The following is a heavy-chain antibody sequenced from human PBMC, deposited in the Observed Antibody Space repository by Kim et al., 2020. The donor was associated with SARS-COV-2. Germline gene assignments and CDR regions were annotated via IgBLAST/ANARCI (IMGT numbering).Heavy chain of an antibody. J-gene: IGHJ4*02. V-gene: IGHV4-59*01. CDR2: IYHSGTP. D-gene: IGHD3-22*01. Sequence: SETLSLTCTVSGASFSTYYWTWIRQPPGKGLEWIGYIYHSGTPNFNPSLRSRVSISVDTSKNQFSLKLTSVTTADTAVYYCARGRDYYDSPYFFDHWGQGILVTVSS. CDR1: GASFSTYY. CDR3: ARGRDYYDSPYFFDH.